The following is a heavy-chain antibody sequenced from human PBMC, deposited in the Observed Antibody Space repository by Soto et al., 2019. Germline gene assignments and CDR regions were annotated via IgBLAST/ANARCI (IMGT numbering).Heavy chain of an antibody. J-gene: IGHJ6*02. CDR1: GYTFTSYG. D-gene: IGHD3-22*01. V-gene: IGHV1-18*04. CDR3: ARSGRGMTMIGVVPLEV. CDR2: ISAYNGNT. Sequence: ASVKVSCKASGYTFTSYGISWVRQAPGQGLEWMGWISAYNGNTIYERKFEGRVSMTVDTSTKTASMELRGLRADDTALYFCARSGRGMTMIGVVPLEVWGQGTAVTVSS.